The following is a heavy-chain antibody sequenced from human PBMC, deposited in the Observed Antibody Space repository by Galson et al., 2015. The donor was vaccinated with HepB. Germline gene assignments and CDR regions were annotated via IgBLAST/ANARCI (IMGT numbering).Heavy chain of an antibody. CDR1: GFTFKNAW. D-gene: IGHD1-26*01. Sequence: SLRLSCAASGFTFKNAWMNWVRQAPGKGLEWVGRIKSKTAGGTTDYSAPVKGRFSISRDDSGNTLFVQMNSLQTDDTAVYYCTTSLYRMVGPTRGPGDYWGQGALVTVSS. CDR3: TTSLYRMVGPTRGPGDY. CDR2: IKSKTAGGTT. V-gene: IGHV3-15*07. J-gene: IGHJ4*02.